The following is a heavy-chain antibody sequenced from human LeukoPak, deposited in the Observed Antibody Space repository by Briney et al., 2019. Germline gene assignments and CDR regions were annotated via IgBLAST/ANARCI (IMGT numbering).Heavy chain of an antibody. CDR1: GFTFSDYN. V-gene: IGHV3-21*01. CDR3: ARRYVSWFDP. J-gene: IGHJ5*02. Sequence: GGSLRLSCAASGFTFSDYNMNWVRQAPGKGLEWVSSISSSSSYINYADSVKGRFTISRDNAKNSLYLQMNSLRAEDTAVYYCARRYVSWFDPWGQGTLVTVSS. CDR2: ISSSSSYI. D-gene: IGHD3-16*01.